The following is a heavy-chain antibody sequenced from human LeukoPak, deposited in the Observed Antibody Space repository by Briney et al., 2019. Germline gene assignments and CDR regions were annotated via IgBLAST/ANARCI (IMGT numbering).Heavy chain of an antibody. CDR1: GGTFSSYA. Sequence: SVKVSCKASGGTFSSYAISWVRQAPGQGLEWMGRIIPIFGTANYAQKFQGRVTITTDESTSTAYMELSSLRSEDTAVYYCARDRNCYDSSGYYYVAFDYWGQGTLVTVSS. V-gene: IGHV1-69*05. J-gene: IGHJ4*02. CDR2: IIPIFGTA. D-gene: IGHD3-22*01. CDR3: ARDRNCYDSSGYYYVAFDY.